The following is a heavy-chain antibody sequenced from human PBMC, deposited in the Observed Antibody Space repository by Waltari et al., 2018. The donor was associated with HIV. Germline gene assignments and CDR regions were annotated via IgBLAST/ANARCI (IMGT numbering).Heavy chain of an antibody. CDR1: TGHFSKYA. V-gene: IGHV1-69*01. D-gene: IGHD3-22*01. J-gene: IGHJ3*02. Sequence: QVQLVQSGAEVKKPGHSLKVSCQPSTGHFSKYAISWVRKAPGQGLEWMGGIMTIFGTTDYGQDCQGRDTIAADESTITVYMELISLISEDTSVYFCARLYSWDHYDSSGSQDTFDMWGQGTMVTVSS. CDR2: IMTIFGTT. CDR3: ARLYSWDHYDSSGSQDTFDM.